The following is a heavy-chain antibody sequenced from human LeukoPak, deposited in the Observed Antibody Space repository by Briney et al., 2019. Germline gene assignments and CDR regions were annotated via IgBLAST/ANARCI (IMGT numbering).Heavy chain of an antibody. V-gene: IGHV3-53*01. Sequence: PGGSLRLSCAASGLSVSSKYMNWVRQAPGKGLEWVSLLYSGGSTYYADSVKGRFTISRDSSKNTVYLQMNSLRAEDTAVYYYAARDCSTTSCYGGLFDYWGQGTLVTVSS. D-gene: IGHD2-2*01. J-gene: IGHJ4*02. CDR1: GLSVSSKY. CDR3: AARDCSTTSCYGGLFDY. CDR2: LYSGGST.